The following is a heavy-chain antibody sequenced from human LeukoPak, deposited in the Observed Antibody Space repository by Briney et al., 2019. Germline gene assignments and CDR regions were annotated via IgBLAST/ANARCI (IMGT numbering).Heavy chain of an antibody. D-gene: IGHD3-22*01. V-gene: IGHV3-23*01. Sequence: GGSLRLSCAASGFTFSSYSMNWVRQAPGKGLEWVSAISGSGGSTYYADSVKGRFTISRDNSKNTLYLQMNSLRAEDTAVYYCAKDRTMIVVATGDAFDIWGQGTMVTASS. CDR1: GFTFSSYS. J-gene: IGHJ3*02. CDR2: ISGSGGST. CDR3: AKDRTMIVVATGDAFDI.